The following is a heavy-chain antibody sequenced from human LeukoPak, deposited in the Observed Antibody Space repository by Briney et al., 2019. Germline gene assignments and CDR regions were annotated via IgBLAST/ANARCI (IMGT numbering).Heavy chain of an antibody. D-gene: IGHD1-26*01. CDR2: ISYSGST. V-gene: IGHV4-39*01. CDR3: ARHSGSYLYYFDF. Sequence: SETLSLTCTVSSGAISSSSYYWGWIRPPPGKGLVWIGSISYSGSTDYNPSLKSRVIISVDTSKNQFSLRLSSGTAADTAVYYCARHSGSYLYYFDFWGQGALVTVSS. J-gene: IGHJ4*02. CDR1: SGAISSSSYY.